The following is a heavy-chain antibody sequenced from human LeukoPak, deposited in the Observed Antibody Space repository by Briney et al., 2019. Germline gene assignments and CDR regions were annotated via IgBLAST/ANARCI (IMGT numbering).Heavy chain of an antibody. CDR1: GGTFSSYA. V-gene: IGHV1-69*13. CDR3: ARNMVALHYYYYMDV. CDR2: IIPIFGTA. D-gene: IGHD2-15*01. J-gene: IGHJ6*03. Sequence: SVRVSCKASGGTFSSYAISWVRQAPGQGLEWMGGIIPIFGTANYAQKFQGRVTITADESTSTAYMELSSLRSEDTAVYYCARNMVALHYYYYMDVWGKGTTVTISS.